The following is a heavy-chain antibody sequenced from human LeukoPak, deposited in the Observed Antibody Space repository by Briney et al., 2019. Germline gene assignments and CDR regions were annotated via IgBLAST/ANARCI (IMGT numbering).Heavy chain of an antibody. CDR1: GCTFDDYS. J-gene: IGHJ4*02. V-gene: IGHV3-43*02. CDR3: AKSLRIAAAGTCFVS. D-gene: IGHD6-13*01. CDR2: IIGDGGRT. Sequence: GGYLILFCSASGCTFDDYSMHWFRRPIAEDLEGVSLIIGDGGRTYYADSVKGRFSISRDNSKNSLYQQMSSMTTEDTALYYCAKSLRIAAAGTCFVSWGQRTLVTVSS.